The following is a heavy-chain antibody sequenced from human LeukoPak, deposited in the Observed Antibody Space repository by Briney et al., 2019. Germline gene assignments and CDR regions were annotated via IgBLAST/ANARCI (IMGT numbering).Heavy chain of an antibody. J-gene: IGHJ5*02. D-gene: IGHD3-10*01. CDR2: INYSGNT. CDR3: ARQKWITMVRGVINWFDP. V-gene: IGHV4-39*01. CDR1: GGSISSSSYY. Sequence: SETLSLTCTVSGGSISSSSYYGAWIRQPPGKGLEWIGSINYSGNTYYNPSLTSRVTISVDTSKSQFFLKLGSVTAADTAVYYCARQKWITMVRGVINWFDPWGQGTLVTVSS.